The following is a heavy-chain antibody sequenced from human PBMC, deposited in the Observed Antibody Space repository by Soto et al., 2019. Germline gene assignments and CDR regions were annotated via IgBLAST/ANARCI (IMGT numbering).Heavy chain of an antibody. V-gene: IGHV4-31*03. CDR3: VRDRGLDGTDN. CDR2: IYDSGST. Sequence: QVQLQESGPGLVKPSQTLSLACTVSGASISSGGNYWNWIRQHPRKGLEWIGYIYDSGSTYYNPSLKSRVSISVDTSKNQFSLQLSSVTAADTAVYYCVRDRGLDGTDNWGQGTLVTVSS. J-gene: IGHJ4*02. D-gene: IGHD1-1*01. CDR1: GASISSGGNY.